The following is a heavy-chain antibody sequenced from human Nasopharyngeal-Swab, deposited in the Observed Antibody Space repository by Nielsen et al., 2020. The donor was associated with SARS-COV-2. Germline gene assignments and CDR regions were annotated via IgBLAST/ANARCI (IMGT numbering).Heavy chain of an antibody. V-gene: IGHV3-21*01. CDR2: ISSSSSYI. Sequence: ESLKISCAASGFTFSSYSMNWVRQAPGKGLEWVSSISSSSSYIYYADSVKGRFTISRDNAKNSLYLQMNSLRAEDTAVYYCARDGGEHYMDVWGKGTTVTVSS. D-gene: IGHD1-26*01. CDR1: GFTFSSYS. CDR3: ARDGGEHYMDV. J-gene: IGHJ6*03.